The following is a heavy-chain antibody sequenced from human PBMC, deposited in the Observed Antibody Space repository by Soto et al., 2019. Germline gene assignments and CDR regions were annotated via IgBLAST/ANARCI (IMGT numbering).Heavy chain of an antibody. CDR3: AAGYYYDSSGYYFWFAP. CDR2: IIPIFGTA. D-gene: IGHD3-22*01. Sequence: ASVKVSCKASGGTFSSYAISWVRQAPGQGLEWMGGIIPIFGTANYAQKFQGRVTITADESTSTAYMELSSLRSEDTAVYYFAAGYYYDSSGYYFWFAPWGQGTLVTVSS. V-gene: IGHV1-69*13. J-gene: IGHJ5*02. CDR1: GGTFSSYA.